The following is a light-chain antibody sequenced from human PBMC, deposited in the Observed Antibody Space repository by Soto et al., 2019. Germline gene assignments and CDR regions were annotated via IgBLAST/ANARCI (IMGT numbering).Light chain of an antibody. Sequence: QSALTQPASVSGSPGQSITISCTGTSSDVGGYNYVSWYQQHPGKAPKLMIYDVTNRPSGVSNRFSGSKSGNTASLTISGLQAEDEADYFCSSYTYSIYVVFGGGTQLTVL. CDR1: SSDVGGYNY. V-gene: IGLV2-14*01. CDR3: SSYTYSIYVV. J-gene: IGLJ2*01. CDR2: DVT.